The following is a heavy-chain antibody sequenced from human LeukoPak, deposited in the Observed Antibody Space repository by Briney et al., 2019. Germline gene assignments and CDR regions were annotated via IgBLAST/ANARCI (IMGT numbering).Heavy chain of an antibody. CDR2: ISAYNGNS. V-gene: IGHV1-18*01. Sequence: ASVKVSCKASGYTFTSYGISSVRQAPGQGLEWLGWISAYNGNSNYAQKFQGRVTMTTDTSTSTGYMELRSLRSDDTAVYYCARVHSYCSSTSCLDYWGQGTLVTVSS. CDR3: ARVHSYCSSTSCLDY. D-gene: IGHD2-2*01. CDR1: GYTFTSYG. J-gene: IGHJ4*02.